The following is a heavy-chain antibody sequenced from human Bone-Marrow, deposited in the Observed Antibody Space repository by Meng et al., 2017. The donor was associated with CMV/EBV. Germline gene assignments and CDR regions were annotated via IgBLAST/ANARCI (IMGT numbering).Heavy chain of an antibody. D-gene: IGHD6-19*01. J-gene: IGHJ6*02. V-gene: IGHV1-8*02. CDR2: MNPNSGNT. CDR3: ARAGSSGWDYYYYYGMDV. Sequence: ASVKVSCKASGYTFTSYGISWVRQATGQGLEWMGWMNPNSGNTGYAQKFQGRVTMTRNTSISTAYMELSSMRSEDTAVYYCARAGSSGWDYYYYYGMDVWGQGNTVTVSS. CDR1: GYTFTSYG.